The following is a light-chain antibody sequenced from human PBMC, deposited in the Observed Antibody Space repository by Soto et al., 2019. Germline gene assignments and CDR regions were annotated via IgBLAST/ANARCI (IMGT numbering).Light chain of an antibody. CDR3: QQRYNWPPT. Sequence: EIVLTQSPATLSLSPGERATLSCRASQSVSSYLAWYQQKPGQAPRLFIYDASNRATGIPARFSGSGSGTDFTLTISSLEPEDFAVYYCQQRYNWPPTFGGGTKVEIK. CDR1: QSVSSY. J-gene: IGKJ4*01. CDR2: DAS. V-gene: IGKV3-11*01.